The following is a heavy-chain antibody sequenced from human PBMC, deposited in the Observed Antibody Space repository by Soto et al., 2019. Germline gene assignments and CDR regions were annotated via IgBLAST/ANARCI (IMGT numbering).Heavy chain of an antibody. D-gene: IGHD4-17*01. CDR2: ISGSGGST. CDR3: AKGTRGVLLTTVTQFYYYYYMDV. V-gene: IGHV3-23*01. CDR1: GFTFSSYA. J-gene: IGHJ6*03. Sequence: GGSLRLSCAASGFTFSSYAMSWVRQAPGKGLEWVSAISGSGGSTYYADSVKGRFTISRDNSKNTLYLQVNSLRAEDTAVYYCAKGTRGVLLTTVTQFYYYYYMDVWGKGTTVTVSS.